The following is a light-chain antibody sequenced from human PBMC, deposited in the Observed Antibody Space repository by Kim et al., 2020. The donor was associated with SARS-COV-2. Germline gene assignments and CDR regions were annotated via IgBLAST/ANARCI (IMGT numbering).Light chain of an antibody. CDR1: SSDVGGWNY. CDR3: SSYAGSNTVV. J-gene: IGLJ1*01. V-gene: IGLV2-8*01. CDR2: EVT. Sequence: GQAVTISCPGASSDVGGWNYVSWYQHHPGRAPKLMIYEVTRRPSGVPDRFSGSKSGNTASLTVSGLQAEDEADYYCSSYAGSNTVVFGTGTKVTVL.